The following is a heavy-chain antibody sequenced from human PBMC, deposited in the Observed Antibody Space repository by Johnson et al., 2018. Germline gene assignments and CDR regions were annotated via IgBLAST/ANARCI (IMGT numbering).Heavy chain of an antibody. CDR1: GFTFSSYA. D-gene: IGHD6-19*01. V-gene: IGHV3-23*04. Sequence: VQLVESGGGLVQPGGSLRLSCAASGFTFSSYAMSWVRQAPGKGLEWVSAISGSGGSTYYADSVKGRFTISRDNSKNTRYLQMNSLRAEDTAVYYCAKDRGQWLVMSRAEYFQHWGQGTLVTVSS. CDR2: ISGSGGST. CDR3: AKDRGQWLVMSRAEYFQH. J-gene: IGHJ1*01.